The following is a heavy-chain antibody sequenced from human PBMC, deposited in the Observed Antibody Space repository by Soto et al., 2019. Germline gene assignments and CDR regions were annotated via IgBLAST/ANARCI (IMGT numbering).Heavy chain of an antibody. CDR3: ARGVGFGYYYYHMDL. CDR2: IYYSGRA. Sequence: HVQLQESGPGLVKLSETLSLTCTVSGDSVTSVSDYWSWIRQPPGQGLEWIGHIYYSGRADYNPSLGSRVTISIDTSKNQFSLKLTSVTAADTAVYYCARGVGFGYYYYHMDLGGQGTTVTV. CDR1: GDSVTSVSDY. J-gene: IGHJ6*02. V-gene: IGHV4-61*01. D-gene: IGHD3-10*01.